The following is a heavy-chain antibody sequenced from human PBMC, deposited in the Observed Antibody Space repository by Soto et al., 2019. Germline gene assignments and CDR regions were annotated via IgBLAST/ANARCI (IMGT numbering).Heavy chain of an antibody. CDR3: ARGPLLWGDV. CDR2: INAGNGNT. CDR1: GYTFTNYA. V-gene: IGHV1-3*01. J-gene: IGHJ6*02. Sequence: QVQLVQSGAEVKKPGASVKVSCKASGYTFTNYAMHWVRQATGQRLEWMGWINAGNGNTKYSQKFQGRVTITRDTSASTAYMELSSLRSQATAVYYCARGPLLWGDVWGQGTTVTVSS. D-gene: IGHD3-10*01.